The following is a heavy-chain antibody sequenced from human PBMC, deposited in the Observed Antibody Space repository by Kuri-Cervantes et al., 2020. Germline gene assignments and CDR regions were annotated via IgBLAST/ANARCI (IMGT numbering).Heavy chain of an antibody. CDR2: INPSGGST. J-gene: IGHJ1*01. V-gene: IGHV1-46*01. Sequence: ASVKVSCKASGYTFTSYYMHWVRQAPGQGLEWMGIINPSGGSTSYAQKFQGRVTMTRDTSTSTVYMELSRLRSDDTAVYYCARGAYGSGSYYEYFQHWGQGTLVTVSS. CDR1: GYTFTSYY. D-gene: IGHD3-10*01. CDR3: ARGAYGSGSYYEYFQH.